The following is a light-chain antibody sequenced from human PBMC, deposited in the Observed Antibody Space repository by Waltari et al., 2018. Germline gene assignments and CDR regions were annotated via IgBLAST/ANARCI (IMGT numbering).Light chain of an antibody. CDR2: DVN. CDR3: CSYAGTFTWV. V-gene: IGLV2-11*01. Sequence: QSALTQPRSVSGSPRQSVTISCTGTSSDVGGYDYVPWYQQYSGKAPKLMVYDVNKRPSGVPDRFSGSKSGNTASLTISGLQAEDEAVYYCCSYAGTFTWVFGGGTKLTVL. J-gene: IGLJ3*02. CDR1: SSDVGGYDY.